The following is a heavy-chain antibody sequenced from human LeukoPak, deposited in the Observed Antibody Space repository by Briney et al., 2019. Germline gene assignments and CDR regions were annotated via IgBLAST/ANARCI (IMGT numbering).Heavy chain of an antibody. CDR1: GYIFSNYW. CDR2: IYPGDSET. D-gene: IGHD2-15*01. Sequence: GESLKISCQASGYIFSNYWIGWVRQMPGKGLEWMAIIYPGDSETKYSPSFQGQVTISADKSISTAYLQWSSLKASDTAMYYCARTVGGYCSGGSCSVGIDYYYYMDVWGKGTTVTISS. J-gene: IGHJ6*03. V-gene: IGHV5-51*01. CDR3: ARTVGGYCSGGSCSVGIDYYYYMDV.